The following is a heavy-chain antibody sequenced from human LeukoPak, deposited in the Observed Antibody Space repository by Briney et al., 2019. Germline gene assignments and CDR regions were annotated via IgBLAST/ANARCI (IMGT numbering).Heavy chain of an antibody. Sequence: PGGSLRLSCAASGFTFDGYAMHWVRQAPGKGLEWVSLISGDGGSTYYADSVKGRFTISRDNSKNSLYLQMNSLRTEDTALYYCAKDYYDSSGYDYLPGGWGQGTLVTVSS. J-gene: IGHJ4*02. D-gene: IGHD3-22*01. V-gene: IGHV3-43*02. CDR3: AKDYYDSSGYDYLPGG. CDR2: ISGDGGST. CDR1: GFTFDGYA.